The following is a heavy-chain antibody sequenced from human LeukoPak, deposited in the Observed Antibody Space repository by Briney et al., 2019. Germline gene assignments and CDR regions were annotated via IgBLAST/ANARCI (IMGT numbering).Heavy chain of an antibody. V-gene: IGHV3-23*01. Sequence: GGSLRLSCAASGFTFSTYAMSWVRQAPGKGLEWVSAISGSGGTTYYPESVKGRFTISRDNSKNTLYLQMNSLRAEDTAVYYCAKRGTVTTFGHCDYWGQGTLVTVSS. J-gene: IGHJ4*02. CDR2: ISGSGGTT. D-gene: IGHD4-17*01. CDR1: GFTFSTYA. CDR3: AKRGTVTTFGHCDY.